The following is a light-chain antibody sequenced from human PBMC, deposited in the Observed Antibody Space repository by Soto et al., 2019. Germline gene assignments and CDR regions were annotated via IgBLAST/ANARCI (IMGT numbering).Light chain of an antibody. CDR1: QNIGIY. J-gene: IGKJ3*01. CDR3: QQTYSDFSFT. V-gene: IGKV1-39*01. CDR2: GAS. Sequence: DIQLTQSPSSLSASVGDRVTITCRASQNIGIYLNWYQQKPGKAPKFLIYGASTLESGIPSRFSGSGSGTDFTLTISSLQPEDFATYYCQQTYSDFSFTFGPGTKVDVK.